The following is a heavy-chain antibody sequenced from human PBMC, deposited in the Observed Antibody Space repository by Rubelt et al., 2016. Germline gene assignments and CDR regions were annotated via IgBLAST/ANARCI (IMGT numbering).Heavy chain of an antibody. CDR2: INHSGST. D-gene: IGHD4-17*01. CDR1: DASISSYY. Sequence: QEPLQESGPGLVKPSETLSLTCTVSDASISSYYWSWIRQPPGKGLEWIGEINHSGSTNYTPSLKSRVTISVATSKNQLSLKVNSGTAADTAVYYCARRAVTTGLSFWSQGSLVTVSS. J-gene: IGHJ4*02. CDR3: ARRAVTTGLSF. V-gene: IGHV4-59*12.